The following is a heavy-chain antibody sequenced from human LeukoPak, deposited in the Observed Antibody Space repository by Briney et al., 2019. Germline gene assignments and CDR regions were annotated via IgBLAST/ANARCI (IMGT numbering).Heavy chain of an antibody. J-gene: IGHJ1*01. V-gene: IGHV4-59*12. CDR3: ARGPYSSGWYHAEYFQQ. CDR2: IYYSGST. D-gene: IGHD6-19*01. Sequence: SETLSLTCTVSGGSISSYYWSWIRQPPGKGLEWIGYIYYSGSTNYNPSLKSRVTISIDTSRNQFSLKLSSVTAADTAVYYCARGPYSSGWYHAEYFQQWGQGTLVTVSS. CDR1: GGSISSYY.